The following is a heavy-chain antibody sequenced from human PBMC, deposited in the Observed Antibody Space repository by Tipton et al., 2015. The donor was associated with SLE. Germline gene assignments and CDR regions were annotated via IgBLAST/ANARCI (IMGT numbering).Heavy chain of an antibody. Sequence: TLSLTCTVSGGSISSSSYYWGWIRQPPGKGLERIGSIYYSGSTYYNPSLKSRVTISVDTSKNQFSLKLSSVTAADTAVYYCARDWYYYGSESNWFDPWGQGTLVTVSS. J-gene: IGHJ5*02. CDR2: IYYSGST. CDR3: ARDWYYYGSESNWFDP. V-gene: IGHV4-39*07. CDR1: GGSISSSSYY. D-gene: IGHD3-10*01.